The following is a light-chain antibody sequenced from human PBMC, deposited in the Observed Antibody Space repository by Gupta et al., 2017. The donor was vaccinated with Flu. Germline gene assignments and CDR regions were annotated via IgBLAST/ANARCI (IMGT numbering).Light chain of an antibody. CDR1: RSVNRN. Sequence: EIVMTQSPATLSVSPVERASLSCRASRSVNRNLAWYQQKPGQAPRLLIYGASTSATAFPARFSGSGSGTEFTLTISGRQSDDFAIYYCQQENNCPWTFGQGTKVEIK. CDR3: QQENNCPWT. CDR2: GAS. V-gene: IGKV3-15*01. J-gene: IGKJ1*01.